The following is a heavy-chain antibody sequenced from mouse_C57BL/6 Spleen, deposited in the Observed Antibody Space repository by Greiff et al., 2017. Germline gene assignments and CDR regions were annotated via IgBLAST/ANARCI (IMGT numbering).Heavy chain of an antibody. J-gene: IGHJ3*01. V-gene: IGHV1-80*01. CDR2: IYPGDGDT. Sequence: QVQLKESGAELVKPGASVKISCKASGYAFSSYWMNWVKQRPGKGLEWIGQIYPGDGDTNYNGKFKGKATLTADKSSSTAYMQLSSLTSEDSAVYFCARGGGRSPWFAYWGQGTLVTVSA. CDR1: GYAFSSYW. CDR3: ARGGGRSPWFAY. D-gene: IGHD1-1*01.